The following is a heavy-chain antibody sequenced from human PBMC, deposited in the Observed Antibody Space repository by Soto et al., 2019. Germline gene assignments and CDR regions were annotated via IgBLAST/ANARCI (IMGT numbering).Heavy chain of an antibody. CDR1: GDSISTVDYF. Sequence: QVQLLESGPGLVKPSQTLSLTCSVSGDSISTVDYFWAWIRQPPGQALEYIGYIYKSATTYYNPSIASLVAISLDTSKSQFSLNVTSVTAADTAVYFCARGRYCLTGRCFPNWFDSWGQGTLVTVSS. J-gene: IGHJ5*01. CDR2: IYKSATT. V-gene: IGHV4-30-4*01. D-gene: IGHD2-15*01. CDR3: ARGRYCLTGRCFPNWFDS.